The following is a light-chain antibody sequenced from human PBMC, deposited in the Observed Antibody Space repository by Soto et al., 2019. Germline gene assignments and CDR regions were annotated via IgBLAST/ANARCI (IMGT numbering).Light chain of an antibody. CDR3: AAWDASLSACV. Sequence: QSVLTQPPSVSGAPGQRVTISCTGSSSNIGAGSDVHWYQQVPGTAPKLLIYYSNQRPSGVPDRFSGSRSGTSASLAIVGLRSEDEAIYYCAAWDASLSACVFGNGTKLTVL. CDR2: YSN. V-gene: IGLV1-40*01. J-gene: IGLJ1*01. CDR1: SSNIGAGSD.